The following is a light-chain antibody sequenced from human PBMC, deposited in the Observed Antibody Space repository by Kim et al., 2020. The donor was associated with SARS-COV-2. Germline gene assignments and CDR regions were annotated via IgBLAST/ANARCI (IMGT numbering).Light chain of an antibody. V-gene: IGKV1-5*01. J-gene: IGKJ2*01. Sequence: AMGGDRVTITCRAGQSSSSCWAWDQQKPGKAPKLLIYDASSLESGVPSRFSGSGSGTEFTLTNSSLQPDDFATYYCQQYKSYPYTFGKGTKLEI. CDR2: DAS. CDR1: QSSSSC. CDR3: QQYKSYPYT.